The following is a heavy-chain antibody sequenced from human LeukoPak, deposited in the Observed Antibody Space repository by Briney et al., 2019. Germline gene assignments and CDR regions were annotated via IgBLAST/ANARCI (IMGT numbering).Heavy chain of an antibody. CDR1: GGSFSGYY. J-gene: IGHJ6*02. CDR2: INHSGST. V-gene: IGHV4-34*01. D-gene: IGHD5-12*01. Sequence: PSETLSLTCAVYGGSFSGYYWSWIRQPPGKGLEWIGEINHSGSTNYNPSLKSRFTISVDTSKNQFSLKLSSVTAADTAVYYCARGRIVATIRYYYYGMDVWGQGTMVTVSS. CDR3: ARGRIVATIRYYYYGMDV.